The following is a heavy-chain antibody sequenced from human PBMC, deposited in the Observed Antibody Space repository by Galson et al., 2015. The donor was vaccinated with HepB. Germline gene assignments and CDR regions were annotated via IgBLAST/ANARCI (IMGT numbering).Heavy chain of an antibody. V-gene: IGHV4-59*01. Sequence: TLSLTCTVSGGSISSYYWSWIRQPPGKGLEWIGYIYYSGSTNYNPSLKSRVTISVDTSKNQFSLKLSSVTAADTAVYYRARVGGYGGPFQLWGQGTLVTVSS. CDR1: GGSISSYY. CDR2: IYYSGST. D-gene: IGHD4-23*01. CDR3: ARVGGYGGPFQL. J-gene: IGHJ1*01.